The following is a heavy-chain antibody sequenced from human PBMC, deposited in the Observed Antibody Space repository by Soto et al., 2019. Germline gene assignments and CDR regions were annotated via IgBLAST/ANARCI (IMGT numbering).Heavy chain of an antibody. CDR1: GYTFTGYY. CDR2: INPNSGGT. D-gene: IGHD3-9*01. J-gene: IGHJ6*02. V-gene: IGHV1-2*04. Sequence: GASVKVSCKASGYTFTGYYMHWVRQAPGQGLEGMGWINPNSGGTNYAQKFQGWVTMTRDTSISTAYMELSRLRSDDTAVYYCARGYFDWLLYRDFAYYGMDVWGQGTTVTVSS. CDR3: ARGYFDWLLYRDFAYYGMDV.